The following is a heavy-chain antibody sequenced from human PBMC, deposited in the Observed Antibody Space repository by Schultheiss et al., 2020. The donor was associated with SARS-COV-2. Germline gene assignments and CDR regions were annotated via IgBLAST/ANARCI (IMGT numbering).Heavy chain of an antibody. V-gene: IGHV4-59*08. D-gene: IGHD1-1*01. Sequence: SETLSLTCTVSGGAISTYYGSWIRQPPGKGLEWIGYIYYSGSTYYNPSLKSRVTISVDTSKNQFSLKLSSVTAADTAVYYCARGAQEVRRAVDFWGQGILVTVSS. CDR3: ARGAQEVRRAVDF. CDR2: IYYSGST. CDR1: GGAISTYY. J-gene: IGHJ4*02.